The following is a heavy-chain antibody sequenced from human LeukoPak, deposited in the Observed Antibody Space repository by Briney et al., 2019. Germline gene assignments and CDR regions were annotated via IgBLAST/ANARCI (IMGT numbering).Heavy chain of an antibody. CDR1: GFTLSSYA. V-gene: IGHV3-64*01. CDR2: ISSNGGST. J-gene: IGHJ5*02. Sequence: PGGSLRLSCAASGFTLSSYAMHWVRQAPGKGLEYVSAISSNGGSTYYANSVKGRFTISRDNSKNTLYLQMGSLRAEDTAVYYCARDVGYHTFDPWGQGTLVTVSS. CDR3: ARDVGYHTFDP. D-gene: IGHD5-12*01.